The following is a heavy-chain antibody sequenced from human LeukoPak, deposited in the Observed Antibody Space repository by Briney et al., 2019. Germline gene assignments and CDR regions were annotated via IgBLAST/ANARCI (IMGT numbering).Heavy chain of an antibody. CDR1: GGSMTGYH. Sequence: SETLSLTCTVSGGSMTGYHWTWIRQPPGKGLEWIGEINHSGSTNYNPSLKSRVTISVDTSKNQFSLKLSSVTAADTAVYYCARAGVDDYGGNGDFDYWGQGTLVTVSS. J-gene: IGHJ4*02. D-gene: IGHD4-23*01. CDR2: INHSGST. V-gene: IGHV4-34*01. CDR3: ARAGVDDYGGNGDFDY.